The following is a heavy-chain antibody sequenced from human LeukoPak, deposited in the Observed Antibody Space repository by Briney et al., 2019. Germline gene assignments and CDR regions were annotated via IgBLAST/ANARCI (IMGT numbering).Heavy chain of an antibody. CDR3: ARDGGGSYYSYYYGMDV. V-gene: IGHV1-69*13. D-gene: IGHD1-26*01. Sequence: SVKVSCKASGGTFSSYAISWVRQAPGQGLEWMGGIIPIFGTANYAQKFQGRVTITADESTSTAYMELSSLRSEDTAVYYCARDGGGSYYSYYYGMDVWGQGTTVTVSS. CDR1: GGTFSSYA. J-gene: IGHJ6*02. CDR2: IIPIFGTA.